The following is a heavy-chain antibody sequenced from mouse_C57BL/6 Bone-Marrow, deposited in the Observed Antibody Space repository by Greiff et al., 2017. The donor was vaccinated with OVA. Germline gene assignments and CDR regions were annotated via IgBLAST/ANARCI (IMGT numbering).Heavy chain of an antibody. CDR2: ISSGSSTI. CDR1: GFTFSDYG. CDR3: ARLTTVVATGYFDY. J-gene: IGHJ2*01. Sequence: EVHLVESGGGLVKPGGSLKLSCAASGFTFSDYGMHWVRQAPEKGLEWVAYISSGSSTIYYADTVKGRFTISRDNAKNTLFLQMTSLRSEDTAMYYCARLTTVVATGYFDYGGQGTTLTVSS. V-gene: IGHV5-17*01. D-gene: IGHD1-1*01.